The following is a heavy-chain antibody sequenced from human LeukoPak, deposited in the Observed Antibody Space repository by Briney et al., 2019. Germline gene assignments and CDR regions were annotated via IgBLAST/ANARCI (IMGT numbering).Heavy chain of an antibody. V-gene: IGHV1-2*02. D-gene: IGHD3-22*01. Sequence: ASVKVSCKASGHSFTGYYIHWVRQAPGQGLEWMGGINPDGGDTNYAQKFQGRVTMTRDTSISTAYMELSRLRFDDTAVYYCARESQEGYYYDNSGMDVWGKGTTVTVSS. CDR3: ARESQEGYYYDNSGMDV. CDR1: GHSFTGYY. J-gene: IGHJ6*04. CDR2: INPDGGDT.